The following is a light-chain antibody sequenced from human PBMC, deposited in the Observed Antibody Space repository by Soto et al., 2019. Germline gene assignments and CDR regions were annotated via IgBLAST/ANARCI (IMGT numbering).Light chain of an antibody. CDR3: SSYTSSSTLV. J-gene: IGLJ2*01. CDR1: NSDIGNYNI. Sequence: QSALTQPASVSGSPGQSITISCTGSNSDIGNYNIVSWYQQHPDKAPQLIIYEVTKRPSGVSNRFSGSKSGNTASLTISGLQAEDEADYYCSSYTSSSTLVFGGGTKLTVL. V-gene: IGLV2-14*02. CDR2: EVT.